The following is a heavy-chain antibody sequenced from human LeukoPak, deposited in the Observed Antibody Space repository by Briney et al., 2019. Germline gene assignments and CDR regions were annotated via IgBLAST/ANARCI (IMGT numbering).Heavy chain of an antibody. CDR1: GFTFSHYA. D-gene: IGHD2-2*01. J-gene: IGHJ4*01. V-gene: IGHV3-23*01. CDR3: AKDYEASPSWREFFDF. Sequence: GGSLRLSCAASGFTFSHYAMSWVRQAPGKGLEWVSAISGDGVSTYYVDSVKGLFTLYRDNYKSTVYLQMSSLRAEDTAIYYCAKDYEASPSWREFFDFWSQGTLVTLSS. CDR2: ISGDGVST.